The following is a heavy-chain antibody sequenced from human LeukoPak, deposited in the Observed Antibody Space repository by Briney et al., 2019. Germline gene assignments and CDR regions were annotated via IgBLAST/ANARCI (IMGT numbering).Heavy chain of an antibody. V-gene: IGHV3-48*01. CDR1: GFTFSSYS. J-gene: IGHJ3*02. CDR3: ARDGMGFWSGYFNAAPRNDAFGI. CDR2: ISSSSSTI. D-gene: IGHD3-3*01. Sequence: PGGSLRLSCAASGFTFSSYSMNWVRQAPGKGLEWVSYISSSSSTIYYADSVKGRFTISRDNAKNSLYLQMNSLRAEDTAVYYCARDGMGFWSGYFNAAPRNDAFGIWGQGTMVTVSS.